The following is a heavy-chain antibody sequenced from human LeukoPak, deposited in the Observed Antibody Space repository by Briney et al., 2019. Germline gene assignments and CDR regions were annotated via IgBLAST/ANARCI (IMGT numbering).Heavy chain of an antibody. CDR2: INPNSGGT. J-gene: IGHJ4*02. CDR3: ARDPLQWLVQYYFDY. CDR1: VYTFTGYY. D-gene: IGHD6-19*01. Sequence: GASVKVSCKASVYTFTGYYMHWVRQAPGPGQGWMGCINPNSGGTNYAQKFQGRVTMTRDTSISTAYMELSRRGSDDTAVYYCARDPLQWLVQYYFDYWGQGTLVTVSS. V-gene: IGHV1-2*02.